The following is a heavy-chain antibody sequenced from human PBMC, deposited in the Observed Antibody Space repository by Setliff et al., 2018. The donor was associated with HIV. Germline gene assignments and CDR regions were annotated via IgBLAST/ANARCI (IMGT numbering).Heavy chain of an antibody. J-gene: IGHJ2*01. Sequence: PLETLSLTCGVSGGSINTPTYYWGWIRQPPGKGLEWIGSIHSSGTTYDNPSLKRQVNISIDTSKSHFSLKLSSVPAADTAVFYCARLISEYDYDTNSDWYFDLWGRGTLVTVSS. V-gene: IGHV4-39*07. CDR3: ARLISEYDYDTNSDWYFDL. CDR2: IHSSGTT. CDR1: GGSINTPTYY. D-gene: IGHD4-17*01.